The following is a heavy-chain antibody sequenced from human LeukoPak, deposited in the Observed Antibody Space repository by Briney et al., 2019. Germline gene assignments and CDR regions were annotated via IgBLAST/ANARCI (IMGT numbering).Heavy chain of an antibody. CDR1: GGSISSSSYY. J-gene: IGHJ6*03. V-gene: IGHV4-39*07. CDR2: IYYSGST. D-gene: IGHD1/OR15-1a*01. CDR3: ARNTALDGYYYYLDV. Sequence: SETLSLTCTVSGGSISSSSYYWGWIRQPPGKGLEWIGSIYYSGSTYYNPSLKSRVTISVDTSKNQFSLKLSSVTAADTGVYYCARNTALDGYYYYLDVWGKGTTVTVSS.